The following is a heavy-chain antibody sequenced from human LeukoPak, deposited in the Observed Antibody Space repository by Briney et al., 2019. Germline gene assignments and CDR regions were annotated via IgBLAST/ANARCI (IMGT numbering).Heavy chain of an antibody. CDR3: ARGDVVVIGPFDP. D-gene: IGHD2-21*01. CDR2: INPNSGGT. J-gene: IGHJ5*02. V-gene: IGHV1-2*02. Sequence: ASVKVSCKASGYTFTSYYMHWVRQAPGQGLEWMGWINPNSGGTNYAQKFQGRVTMTRDTSISTAYMELSRLRSDDTAVYYCARGDVVVIGPFDPWGQGTLVTVSS. CDR1: GYTFTSYY.